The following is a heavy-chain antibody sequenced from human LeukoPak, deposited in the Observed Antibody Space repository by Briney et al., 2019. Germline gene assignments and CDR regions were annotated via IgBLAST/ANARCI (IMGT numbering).Heavy chain of an antibody. D-gene: IGHD6-13*01. Sequence: PGGSLRLSCAASGFTFSSHDMSWVRQAPGRGLEWVSSIRPSGENRYYGDAVKGRFTISRDNAKNSLYLQMNSLRAEDTAVYYCARDGRPAAPTRYNWFDPWGQGTLVTVSS. CDR3: ARDGRPAAPTRYNWFDP. J-gene: IGHJ5*02. CDR1: GFTFSSHD. CDR2: IRPSGENR. V-gene: IGHV3-23*01.